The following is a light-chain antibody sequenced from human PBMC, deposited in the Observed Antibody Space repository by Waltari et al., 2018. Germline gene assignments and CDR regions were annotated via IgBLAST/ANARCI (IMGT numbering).Light chain of an antibody. CDR3: SSYAGSNTGL. V-gene: IGLV2-11*01. CDR1: SSDIGNYNY. CDR2: EVS. Sequence: QAALTQPRSVSGSPGQSVTISCTGTSSDIGNYNYFSWYQQHPGIAPKLKIYEVSKRPSGVSDRFSGSKSGNTASLTISGLQAEDEADYYCSSYAGSNTGLFGGGTRLTVL. J-gene: IGLJ2*01.